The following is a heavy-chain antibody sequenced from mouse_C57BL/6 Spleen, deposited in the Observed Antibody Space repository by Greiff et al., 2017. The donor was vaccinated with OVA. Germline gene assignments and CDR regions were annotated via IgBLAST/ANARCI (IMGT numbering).Heavy chain of an antibody. D-gene: IGHD2-1*01. CDR2: ISNGGGST. V-gene: IGHV5-12*01. J-gene: IGHJ2*01. CDR1: GFTFSDYY. Sequence: EVQRVESGGGLVQPGGSLKLSCAASGFTFSDYYMYWVRQTPEKRLEWVAYISNGGGSTYYPDTVKGRFTISRDNAKNTLYLQMSRLKSEDTAMYYCARLNGNYLFDYWGQGTTLTVSS. CDR3: ARLNGNYLFDY.